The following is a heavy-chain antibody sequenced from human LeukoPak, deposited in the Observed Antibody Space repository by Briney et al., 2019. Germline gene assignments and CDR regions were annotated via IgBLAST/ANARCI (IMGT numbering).Heavy chain of an antibody. CDR3: AKDGGSYFMEDYFDY. D-gene: IGHD1-26*01. J-gene: IGHJ4*02. V-gene: IGHV3-23*01. CDR2: ISGSGGST. Sequence: GGSLRLSCAASGFTFSSYAMSWVRQAPGKGLEWVSAISGSGGSTYYADSVKGRFTISRDNSKNTLYLQMNSLRAEDTAVYYCAKDGGSYFMEDYFDYWGQGTLVTVSS. CDR1: GFTFSSYA.